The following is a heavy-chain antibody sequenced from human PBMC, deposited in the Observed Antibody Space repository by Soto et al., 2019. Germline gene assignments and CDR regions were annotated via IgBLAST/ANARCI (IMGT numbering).Heavy chain of an antibody. Sequence: QVQLVQSGAELKKPGASVKVSCKASGYTLSGYYMHWVRQAPGQGLEWMGVINPSGGSTSYAQRYQGRLTLTADTSTSTFYMDLSSLTSEDTALYYGARTRRGCSRTSCLPNYFYGLDVWGQGTTVTVSS. D-gene: IGHD2-2*01. CDR3: ARTRRGCSRTSCLPNYFYGLDV. CDR2: INPSGGST. CDR1: GYTLSGYY. J-gene: IGHJ6*02. V-gene: IGHV1-46*01.